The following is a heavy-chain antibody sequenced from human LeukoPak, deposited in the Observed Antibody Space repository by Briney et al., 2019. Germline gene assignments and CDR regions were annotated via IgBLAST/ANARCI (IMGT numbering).Heavy chain of an antibody. J-gene: IGHJ6*02. V-gene: IGHV3-33*01. D-gene: IGHD6-13*01. CDR2: IWYDGSNK. CDR3: ARERGAAGTDGMDV. Sequence: GGSLRLSCAASGFTFSSYGMHWVRQAPGKGLEWVAVIWYDGSNKYYADSVKGRFTISRDNSKNTLYLQMNSLRAEDTAVYYCARERGAAGTDGMDVWGQGTTVTVSS. CDR1: GFTFSSYG.